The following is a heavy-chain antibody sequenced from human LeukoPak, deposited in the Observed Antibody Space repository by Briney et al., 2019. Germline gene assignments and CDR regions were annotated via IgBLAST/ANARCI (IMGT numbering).Heavy chain of an antibody. CDR1: GGSISSGSYY. J-gene: IGHJ4*02. CDR2: IYTSGST. CDR3: ARGAAAGDY. D-gene: IGHD6-13*01. Sequence: PSETLSLTCTVSGGSISSGSYYWSWIRQPAGKGLEWIGRIYTSGSTNYNPSLKSRVTISVDTSKNQFSLKLSSVTAADTAVYYCARGAAAGDYWGRGTLATVSS. V-gene: IGHV4-61*02.